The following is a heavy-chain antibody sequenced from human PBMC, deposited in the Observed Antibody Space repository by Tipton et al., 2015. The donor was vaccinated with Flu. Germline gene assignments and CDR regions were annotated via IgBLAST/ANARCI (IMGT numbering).Heavy chain of an antibody. CDR3: AREDFDSREYYPNWFDP. J-gene: IGHJ5*02. CDR1: GDSIGSDYF. CDR2: IFHRGST. V-gene: IGHV4-38-2*02. Sequence: TLSLTCSVSGDSIGSDYFWGWIRQPPGKGLEWIGNIFHRGSTYYNPSLKSRVTISVDTSKNQFSLKLTSVTAADTAVYFCAREDFDSREYYPNWFDPWGQGTLVTVSP. D-gene: IGHD3-22*01.